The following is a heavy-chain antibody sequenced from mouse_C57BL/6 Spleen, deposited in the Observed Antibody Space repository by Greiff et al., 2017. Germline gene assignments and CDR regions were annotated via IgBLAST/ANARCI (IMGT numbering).Heavy chain of an antibody. CDR2: FHPYNDDT. D-gene: IGHD2-4*01. J-gene: IGHJ3*01. Sequence: VQLQQSGAELAKPGASVKMSCKASGYTFTTYPIEWMKQNNGKSLEGIGNFHPYNDDTKYNEKFKGKATLTVEKSSSTVYLELRRLTSDDCAVYYCAGGDYDAWLAYWGQGTLVTVSA. CDR1: GYTFTTYP. CDR3: AGGDYDAWLAY. V-gene: IGHV1-47*01.